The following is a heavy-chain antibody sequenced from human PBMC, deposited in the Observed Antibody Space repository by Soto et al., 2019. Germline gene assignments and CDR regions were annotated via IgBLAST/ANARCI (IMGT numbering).Heavy chain of an antibody. V-gene: IGHV3-48*02. D-gene: IGHD1-20*01. Sequence: GGSLRLSCAASGFTFSSYSMNWVRQAPGKGLEWVSYISSSSSTIYYADSVKGRFTISRDNAKNSLYLQMNSLRDEDTAVYYSARVREPGDNWKGLYYYGMDVWGQGSTVTVSS. CDR3: ARVREPGDNWKGLYYYGMDV. CDR1: GFTFSSYS. J-gene: IGHJ6*02. CDR2: ISSSSSTI.